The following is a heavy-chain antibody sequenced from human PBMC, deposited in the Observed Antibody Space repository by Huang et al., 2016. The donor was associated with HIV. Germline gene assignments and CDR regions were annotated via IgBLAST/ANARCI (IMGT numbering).Heavy chain of an antibody. CDR3: AREAWASGVAHYFDY. D-gene: IGHD3-10*01. CDR2: IYATRGAI. Sequence: QVQLVQSGAEVKRPGASVKVSCKASGYSFTGPFIHWVRQAPGQGLWWMGRIYATRGAINWASRLQGRVAMTRDKSIGTAYMELSGLRSDDTAVFFCAREAWASGVAHYFDYWGPGTLVTVSS. V-gene: IGHV1-2*06. J-gene: IGHJ4*02. CDR1: GYSFTGPF.